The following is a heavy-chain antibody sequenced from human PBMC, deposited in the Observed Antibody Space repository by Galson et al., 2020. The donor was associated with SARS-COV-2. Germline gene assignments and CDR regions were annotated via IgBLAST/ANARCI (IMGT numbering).Heavy chain of an antibody. CDR2: LNPDGSVT. J-gene: IGHJ5*02. CDR1: GFTFSASW. Sequence: GESLKISCAASGFTFSASWMHWVRQAPGTGLVYVSRLNPDGSVTAYADSVKGRFTISRDNAKNTLYLQMNSLRVKDTAVYYCATAHSSSANYIDPWGPGTLVTVSS. CDR3: ATAHSSSANYIDP. V-gene: IGHV3-74*01. D-gene: IGHD6-13*01.